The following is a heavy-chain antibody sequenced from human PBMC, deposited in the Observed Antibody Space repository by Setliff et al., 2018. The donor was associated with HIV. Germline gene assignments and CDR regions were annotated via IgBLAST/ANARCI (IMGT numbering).Heavy chain of an antibody. CDR2: INHSGNS. CDR3: ARFDDNGYWVDL. CDR1: NESFNGYY. D-gene: IGHD3-22*01. V-gene: IGHV4-34*01. J-gene: IGHJ4*02. Sequence: PSETLSLTCAVYNESFNGYYWAWIRQTPEKGLEWIGEINHSGNSNYNPSLKSRLTLSVDTSKNQFSLKLTSVTAADTAVYYCARFDDNGYWVDLWGQGTLVTVSS.